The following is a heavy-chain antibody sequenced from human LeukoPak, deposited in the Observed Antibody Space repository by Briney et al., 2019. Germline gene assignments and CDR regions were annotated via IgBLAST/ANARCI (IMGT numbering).Heavy chain of an antibody. Sequence: SETLSLTCTVSGGSISSYYWSWIRQPPGKGLEWIGYIYYSGSTNYNPSLKSRVTISVDTSKNQFSLKLSSVTAADTAVYYCARGEPTYYYGSGSQSYFDYWGQGTLVTVSS. CDR1: GGSISSYY. V-gene: IGHV4-59*01. J-gene: IGHJ4*02. CDR3: ARGEPTYYYGSGSQSYFDY. CDR2: IYYSGST. D-gene: IGHD3-10*01.